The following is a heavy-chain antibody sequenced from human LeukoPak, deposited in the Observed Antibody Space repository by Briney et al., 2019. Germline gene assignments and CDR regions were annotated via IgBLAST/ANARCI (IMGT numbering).Heavy chain of an antibody. CDR1: GGSISSYY. Sequence: SETLSLTCTVSGGSISSYYWSWIRQPPGKGLEWIGYIYYSGSTNYNPSLKSRVTLSVDTSKNQVSLKVSSVTAADTAVYFCARQPPDTASFDHWGQGTLVTVSS. D-gene: IGHD3-22*01. CDR2: IYYSGST. J-gene: IGHJ4*02. CDR3: ARQPPDTASFDH. V-gene: IGHV4-59*01.